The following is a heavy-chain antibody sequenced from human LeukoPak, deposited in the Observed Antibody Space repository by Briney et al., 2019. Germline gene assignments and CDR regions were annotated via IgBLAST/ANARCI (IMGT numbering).Heavy chain of an antibody. V-gene: IGHV1-46*01. Sequence: GASVKISCKASGYTFTSYYMHWVRQAPVQGLEWMGIINPSGGSTSYAQKFQGRVTMTRDTSTSTVYMELSSLRSGDTAVYYCASGAVDWTYDWGQGTLVTVSS. CDR3: ASGAVDWTYD. CDR2: INPSGGST. D-gene: IGHD3/OR15-3a*01. CDR1: GYTFTSYY. J-gene: IGHJ4*02.